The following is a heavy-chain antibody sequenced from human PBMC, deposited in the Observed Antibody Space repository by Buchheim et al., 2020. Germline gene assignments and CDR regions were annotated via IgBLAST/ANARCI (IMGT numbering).Heavy chain of an antibody. Sequence: QVQLQQWGAGLLKPSETLSLTCAVYGGSFSGYYWSWIRQPPGKGLEWIGEINHSGSTNYNPSLKSRVTISVDTSKNQFSLKLSSVTAADTAVYYCARFAETGYDFWSGNSSWNYYYGMDVWGQGTT. CDR1: GGSFSGYY. CDR3: ARFAETGYDFWSGNSSWNYYYGMDV. CDR2: INHSGST. D-gene: IGHD3-3*01. J-gene: IGHJ6*02. V-gene: IGHV4-34*01.